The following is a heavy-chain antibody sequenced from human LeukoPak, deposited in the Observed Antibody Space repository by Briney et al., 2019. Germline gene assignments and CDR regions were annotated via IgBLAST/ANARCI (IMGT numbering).Heavy chain of an antibody. CDR1: GGSFSGYY. CDR2: INHSGST. Sequence: PSETLSLTCDVYGGSFSGYYWSWIRQPPGKGLEWIGEINHSGSTNYNPSLKSRVTISVDTSKNQFSLKLSSVTAADTAVYYCARESVFSGYYPTPFDYWGQGTLVTVSS. V-gene: IGHV4-34*01. D-gene: IGHD3-22*01. CDR3: ARESVFSGYYPTPFDY. J-gene: IGHJ4*02.